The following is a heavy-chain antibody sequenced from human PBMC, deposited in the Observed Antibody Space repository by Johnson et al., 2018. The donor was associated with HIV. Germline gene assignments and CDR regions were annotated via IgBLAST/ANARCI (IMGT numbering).Heavy chain of an antibody. CDR1: GFSVSTSY. D-gene: IGHD6-13*01. V-gene: IGHV3-66*02. Sequence: VQLVESGGDLVQPGGSLRLSCAASGFSVSTSYMTWVRQAPGKGLAWVSSISCGGRTYYADTVKGRVSISRDNSKNTLYLQMNSLRAEDTAVYYCASWGVGSSWNHDAFDIWGQGTMVTVSS. CDR2: ISCGGRT. J-gene: IGHJ3*02. CDR3: ASWGVGSSWNHDAFDI.